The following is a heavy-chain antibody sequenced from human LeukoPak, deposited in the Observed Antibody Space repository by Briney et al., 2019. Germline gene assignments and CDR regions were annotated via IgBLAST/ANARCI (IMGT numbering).Heavy chain of an antibody. V-gene: IGHV3-30*02. D-gene: IGHD6-19*01. CDR1: GFTFSSYG. Sequence: GGSLRLSCAASGFTFSSYGMHWVRQAPGKGLEWVAFIRYDGSNKYYADSVKGRFTISRDGSKNTLYLQMKSLRAEDTAVYYCAKDHLGSSGWYPQHWGQGTLVIVSS. J-gene: IGHJ1*01. CDR3: AKDHLGSSGWYPQH. CDR2: IRYDGSNK.